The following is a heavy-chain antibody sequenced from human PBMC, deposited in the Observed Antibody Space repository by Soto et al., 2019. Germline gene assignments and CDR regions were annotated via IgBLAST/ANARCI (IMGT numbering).Heavy chain of an antibody. V-gene: IGHV1-18*01. CDR1: GYTFTNYG. CDR3: ARVQSGYDFAY. CDR2: ISANNGNT. J-gene: IGHJ4*02. Sequence: QVQLVQSGAEVKKPGASVKVSCKASGYTFTNYGINWVRQAPGQGLEWMGGISANNGNTHYAQKLQGRVTMTTDTSTSTAYMELRSLRSDDTAVYYCARVQSGYDFAYWGQGTLVTVSS. D-gene: IGHD5-12*01.